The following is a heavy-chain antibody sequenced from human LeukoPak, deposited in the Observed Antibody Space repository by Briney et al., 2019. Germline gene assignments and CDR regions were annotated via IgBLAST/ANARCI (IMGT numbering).Heavy chain of an antibody. Sequence: SETLSLTCAVYGGSFSAYYWSWFRQPPGKGLDWIGEINHSGSTNYNPSLKSRVTISVDTSKNQFSLKLTSVTAADTAVYYCARAIYKSTGTYGYWGQGTLSPSPQ. CDR1: GGSFSAYY. D-gene: IGHD1-1*01. V-gene: IGHV4-34*01. CDR2: INHSGST. J-gene: IGHJ4*02. CDR3: ARAIYKSTGTYGY.